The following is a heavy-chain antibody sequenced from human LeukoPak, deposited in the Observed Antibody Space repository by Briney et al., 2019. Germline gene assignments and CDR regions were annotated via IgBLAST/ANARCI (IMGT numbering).Heavy chain of an antibody. CDR1: GYTFTSYY. J-gene: IGHJ4*02. Sequence: ASVKVSCKASGYTFTSYYMHWVRQAPGKGLEWMGGFDPEDGETIYAQKFQGRVTMTEDTSTDTAYMELSSLRSEDTAVYYCATDLTFGQGIFGVVYFDYWGQGTLVTVSS. V-gene: IGHV1-24*01. CDR3: ATDLTFGQGIFGVVYFDY. CDR2: FDPEDGET. D-gene: IGHD3-3*01.